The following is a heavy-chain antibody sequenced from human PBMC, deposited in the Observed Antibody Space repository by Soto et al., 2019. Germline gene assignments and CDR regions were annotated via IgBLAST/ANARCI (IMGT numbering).Heavy chain of an antibody. CDR1: GFTFSSYA. Sequence: EVQLLESGGGLVQPGGSLSLSCAASGFTFSSYAMSWVRQAPGKGLEWVSAISGSGGSTYYADSVKGRFTISRDNSKNTLYLQMNSLRAEDTAVYYCAKDLRHYSNYGLFDYWGQGTLVTVSS. V-gene: IGHV3-23*01. J-gene: IGHJ4*02. D-gene: IGHD4-4*01. CDR3: AKDLRHYSNYGLFDY. CDR2: ISGSGGST.